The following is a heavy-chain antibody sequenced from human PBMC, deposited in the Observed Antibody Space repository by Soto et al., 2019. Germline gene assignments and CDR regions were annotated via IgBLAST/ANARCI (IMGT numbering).Heavy chain of an antibody. Sequence: SETLSLTCAVYGGSFSGYYWSWIRQPPGKGLEWIGEINHSGSTNYNPSLKSRVTISVDTSKNQFSLKLSSVTAADTAVYYCARADYDFWSCYPSGYYYYYGMDVWGQGTTVTVSS. J-gene: IGHJ6*02. CDR2: INHSGST. V-gene: IGHV4-34*01. CDR1: GGSFSGYY. D-gene: IGHD3-3*01. CDR3: ARADYDFWSCYPSGYYYYYGMDV.